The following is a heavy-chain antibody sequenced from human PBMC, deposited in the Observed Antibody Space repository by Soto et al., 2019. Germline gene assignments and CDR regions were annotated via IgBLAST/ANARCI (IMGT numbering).Heavy chain of an antibody. CDR3: AHIGGLRFLRPQKPYYFDY. CDR2: IYWNDDK. D-gene: IGHD3-3*01. V-gene: IGHV2-5*01. CDR1: GFSLSTSGVG. Sequence: SGPTLVNPTQTLTLTCTFSGFSLSTSGVGVGWIRQPPGKALEWLALIYWNDDKRYSPSLKSRLTITKDTSKNQVVLTMTNMDPVDTATYYCAHIGGLRFLRPQKPYYFDYWGQGTLVTVSS. J-gene: IGHJ4*02.